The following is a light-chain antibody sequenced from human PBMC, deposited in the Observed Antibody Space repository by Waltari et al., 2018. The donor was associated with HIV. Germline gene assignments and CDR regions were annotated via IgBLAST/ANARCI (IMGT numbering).Light chain of an antibody. CDR2: KAS. J-gene: IGKJ1*01. V-gene: IGKV1-5*03. CDR3: QQYNSYPT. CDR1: QSISSW. Sequence: DIQMTQSPSTLSAAAVARVTITCRASQSISSWLAWYQQKPGKAPKLLIYKASSLESGVPSRFSGSGSGTEFTLTISSLQPDDFATYYCQQYNSYPTFGQGTKVEIK.